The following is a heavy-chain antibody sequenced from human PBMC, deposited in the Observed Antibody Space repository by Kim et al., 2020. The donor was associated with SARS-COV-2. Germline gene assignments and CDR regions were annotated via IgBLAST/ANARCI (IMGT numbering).Heavy chain of an antibody. CDR3: AGELGYCSSTSCYEGDY. CDR1: GGSFSGYY. D-gene: IGHD2-2*01. Sequence: SETLSLTCAVYGGSFSGYYWSWIRQPPGKGLEWIGEINHSGSTNYNPSLKSRVTISVDTSKNQFSLKLSSVTAADTAVYYCAGELGYCSSTSCYEGDYWG. V-gene: IGHV4-34*01. CDR2: INHSGST. J-gene: IGHJ4*01.